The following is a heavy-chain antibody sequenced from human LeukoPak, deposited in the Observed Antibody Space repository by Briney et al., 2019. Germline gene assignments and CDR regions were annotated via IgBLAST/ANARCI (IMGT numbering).Heavy chain of an antibody. V-gene: IGHV3-43*02. CDR1: GFTFDDYA. Sequence: GGSLRLSCAASGFTFDDYAMHWVRHAPGKGLEWVSLIGGDGGSTYYADSVKGRFTISRDNSKNSLYLQMNSLRTEDTALYYCAKERLATYSSSWYYYGMDVWGQGTTVTVSS. CDR3: AKERLATYSSSWYYYGMDV. J-gene: IGHJ6*02. D-gene: IGHD6-13*01. CDR2: IGGDGGST.